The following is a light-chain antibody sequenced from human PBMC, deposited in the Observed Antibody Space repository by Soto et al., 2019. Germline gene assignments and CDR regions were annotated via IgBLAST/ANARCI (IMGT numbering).Light chain of an antibody. CDR3: QQWSLYSWT. CDR1: QSISSY. J-gene: IGKJ1*01. CDR2: AAS. V-gene: IGKV1-39*01. Sequence: DIQMTQSPSSLSASVGDRVTITCRASQSISSYLNWYQQKPGKAPKLLIYAASSLQSGVPSRFSGTGSGTDFTLTIYNLQPDDVATYYCQQWSLYSWTFGQGTKVDIK.